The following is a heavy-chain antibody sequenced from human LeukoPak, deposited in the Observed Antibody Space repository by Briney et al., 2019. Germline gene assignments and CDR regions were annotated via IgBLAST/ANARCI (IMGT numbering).Heavy chain of an antibody. J-gene: IGHJ4*02. D-gene: IGHD2-2*01. CDR1: GYTFTSYG. CDR3: ARVSPRDDCSSTSCYGNFDY. Sequence: ASVKVSCKASGYTFTSYGISWVRQAPGQGLEWMGWISAYNGNTNYAQELQGRATMTTDTSTSTAYMELRSLRSDDTAVYYCARVSPRDDCSSTSCYGNFDYWGQGTLVTVSS. CDR2: ISAYNGNT. V-gene: IGHV1-18*04.